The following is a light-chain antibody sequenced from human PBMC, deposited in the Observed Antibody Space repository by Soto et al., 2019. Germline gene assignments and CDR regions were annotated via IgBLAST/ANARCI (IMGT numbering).Light chain of an antibody. CDR2: GAS. V-gene: IGKV3-20*01. Sequence: EIVLAQSPGTLSLSPGESATLSCRSSQSVSSSFLAWYQQKAGQAPRLLIYGASRRATGIPDRFSGSGSGTDFPLTISRLEPEDFAVYYCQQYVSSPWAFGQGNKV. J-gene: IGKJ1*01. CDR1: QSVSSSF. CDR3: QQYVSSPWA.